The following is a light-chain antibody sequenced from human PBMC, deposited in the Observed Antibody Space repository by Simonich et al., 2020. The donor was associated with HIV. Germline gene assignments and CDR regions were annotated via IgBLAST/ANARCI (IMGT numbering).Light chain of an antibody. V-gene: IGKV1-NL1*01. J-gene: IGKJ1*01. CDR1: QGISNS. CDR2: AAS. Sequence: DIQMTQSPSSLSASVGDRVTITCLASQGISNSLAWYQQKPGKAPKLLLYAASRLESGVPSRFSGSGSGTDYTLTISSLQPEDFATYYCQQYYSTPAWTFGQGTKVEIK. CDR3: QQYYSTPAWT.